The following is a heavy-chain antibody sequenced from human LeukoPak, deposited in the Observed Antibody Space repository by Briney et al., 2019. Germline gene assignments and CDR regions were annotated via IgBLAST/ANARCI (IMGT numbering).Heavy chain of an antibody. CDR3: ARDGRSGNFDK. CDR2: IRSDGSIT. CDR1: GFTFSGYW. Sequence: GGSLRLSCAASGFTFSGYWMHWVRQAPGKGLAWVSVIRSDGSITTYADSVKGRFTISRDTAKNTLYLQMNSLRAEDTAVYYCARDGRSGNFDKWGQGTLFRVSS. V-gene: IGHV3-74*01. J-gene: IGHJ4*02. D-gene: IGHD1-26*01.